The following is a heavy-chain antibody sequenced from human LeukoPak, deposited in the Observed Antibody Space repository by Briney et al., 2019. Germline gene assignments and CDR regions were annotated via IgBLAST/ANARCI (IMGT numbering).Heavy chain of an antibody. J-gene: IGHJ3*02. Sequence: PGGSLRLSCAASGFIFSSYAMSWVRQAPGKGLEWVSGISGSGGKTYYADSVKGRFTISRDNSKNTLYLQMNSLRAEDTALYYCAKGHRNNWNDHDAFDIWGQGTMATVSS. CDR1: GFIFSSYA. CDR2: ISGSGGKT. D-gene: IGHD1-1*01. V-gene: IGHV3-23*01. CDR3: AKGHRNNWNDHDAFDI.